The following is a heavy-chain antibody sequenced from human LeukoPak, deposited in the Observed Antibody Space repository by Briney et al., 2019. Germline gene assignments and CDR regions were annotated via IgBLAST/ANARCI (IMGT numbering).Heavy chain of an antibody. CDR1: GFTFSNYG. D-gene: IGHD2-2*01. CDR3: ARDRDLGVVTPWCDY. CDR2: ISYDGSVK. Sequence: GGSLRLPCAASGFTFSNYGMQWVRQAPGKGLEWVAIISYDGSVKYYGDSVRGRFTVSRDNSKNTVYLQMNSLRADDTAAYYCARDRDLGVVTPWCDYWGQGVLVTVSS. J-gene: IGHJ4*02. V-gene: IGHV3-30*03.